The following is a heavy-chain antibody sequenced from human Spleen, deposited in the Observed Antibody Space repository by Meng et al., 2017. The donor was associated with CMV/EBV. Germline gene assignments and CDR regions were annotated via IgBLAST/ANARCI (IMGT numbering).Heavy chain of an antibody. CDR2: ISYSGNT. D-gene: IGHD3-3*01. CDR3: VRLESGFWSGYFVY. V-gene: IGHV4-59*01. Sequence: GSLRLSCSVSDGSISSYYWSWIRQPPGKGLEWIGHISYSGNTKYNPSLKSRVTILVDTSTNQFSLKLSSVTAADTAVYYCVRLESGFWSGYFVYWGQGALVTVSS. CDR1: DGSISSYY. J-gene: IGHJ4*02.